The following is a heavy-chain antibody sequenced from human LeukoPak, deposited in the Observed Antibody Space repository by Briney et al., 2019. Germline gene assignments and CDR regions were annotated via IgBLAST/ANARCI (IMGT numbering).Heavy chain of an antibody. D-gene: IGHD4/OR15-4a*01. CDR2: INSTGGTT. V-gene: IGHV1-46*01. J-gene: IGHJ4*02. CDR3: AIADYGGYNLDY. CDR1: GYTFTSNY. Sequence: ASVKLSCKSAGYTFTSNYLHLDRQAPGQGLEWMGIINSTGGTTTYSQKFQGRVTMTRDTSASTVYMDLSNLRSEDTAVYYCAIADYGGYNLDYWGQGTLVTVSS.